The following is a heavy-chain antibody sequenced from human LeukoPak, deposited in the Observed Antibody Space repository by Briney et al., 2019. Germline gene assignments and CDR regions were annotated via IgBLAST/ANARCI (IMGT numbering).Heavy chain of an antibody. D-gene: IGHD4-17*01. Sequence: GRSLRLSCAASGFTFSSYAMHWVRQAPGKGLEWVAVISYDGSNKYYADSVKGRFTISRDNSKNTLYLQINSLRAEDTAVYYCARDAVKPFDYWGQGTLVTVSS. CDR3: ARDAVKPFDY. J-gene: IGHJ4*02. CDR2: ISYDGSNK. V-gene: IGHV3-30*01. CDR1: GFTFSSYA.